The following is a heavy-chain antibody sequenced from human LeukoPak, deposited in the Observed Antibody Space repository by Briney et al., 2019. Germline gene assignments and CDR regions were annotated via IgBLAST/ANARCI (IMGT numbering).Heavy chain of an antibody. CDR2: INHSGIT. J-gene: IGHJ3*02. CDR3: ARMVRERHSFDI. Sequence: SDTLSLTCAVYGGSFSAFYWSWIRRPPGKKLEWIGEINHSGITNQNPSLKSRVTMSVDTSNHRFSLRLRSVTAADTAVYYGARMVRERHSFDIWGRGTMVTVSS. CDR1: GGSFSAFY. V-gene: IGHV4-34*01. D-gene: IGHD3-10*01.